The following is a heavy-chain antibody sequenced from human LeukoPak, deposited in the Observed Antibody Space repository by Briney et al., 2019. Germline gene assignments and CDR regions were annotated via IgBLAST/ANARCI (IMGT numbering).Heavy chain of an antibody. CDR2: IKEDGNEK. CDR1: GFTFNNYW. V-gene: IGHV3-7*01. Sequence: PGGSLRLSCEASGFTFNNYWMSWVRQAPGKGLEWVANIKEDGNEKYYVDSVKGRFTISRDSSKNTLYLQMNSLRAEDTAVYYCATPRGGKLLLDAFDIWGQGTMVTVSS. CDR3: ATPRGGKLLLDAFDI. D-gene: IGHD1-26*01. J-gene: IGHJ3*02.